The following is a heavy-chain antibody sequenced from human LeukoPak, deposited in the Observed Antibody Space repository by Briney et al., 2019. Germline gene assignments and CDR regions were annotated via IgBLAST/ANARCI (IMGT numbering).Heavy chain of an antibody. D-gene: IGHD6-13*01. V-gene: IGHV4-34*01. CDR1: GGSFSGYY. CDR3: ARPLWGAAGRGWFDP. Sequence: SETLSLTCAVYGGSFSGYYWSWIRQPPGKGLEWIGEINHSGSTNYDPSLKSRVTISVDTSKNQFSLKLSSVTAADTAVYYCARPLWGAAGRGWFDPWGQGTLVTVSS. J-gene: IGHJ5*02. CDR2: INHSGST.